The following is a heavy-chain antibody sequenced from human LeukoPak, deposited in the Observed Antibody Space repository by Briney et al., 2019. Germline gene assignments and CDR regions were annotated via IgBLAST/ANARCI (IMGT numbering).Heavy chain of an antibody. CDR2: TDISGGST. Sequence: GRPLRLSCAASGFAFSSHAMCWVRQAPGKGLGWVSTTDISGGSTYYAGSAEGRFTISRDNSENTLYLQMNGLTVEDTALYYCANEVRPNDYWGQGTLVTVSS. CDR3: ANEVRPNDY. V-gene: IGHV3-23*01. J-gene: IGHJ4*02. CDR1: GFAFSSHA. D-gene: IGHD1-1*01.